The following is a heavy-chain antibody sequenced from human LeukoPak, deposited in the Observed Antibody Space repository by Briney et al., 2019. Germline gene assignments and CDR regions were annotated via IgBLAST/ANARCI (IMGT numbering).Heavy chain of an antibody. CDR2: IYCSGST. J-gene: IGHJ4*02. V-gene: IGHV4-31*03. CDR1: GGSISSGGYY. Sequence: QVQLQESGPGLVKPSQTLSLTCTVSGGSISSGGYYWTWIRQHPGKGLEWIGYIYCSGSTYYDPSLKSRVTISVDTSKNQFSLKVSSVTAADTAVYYCARYAGATGTDYWGQGTLVTVSS. D-gene: IGHD1-1*01. CDR3: ARYAGATGTDY.